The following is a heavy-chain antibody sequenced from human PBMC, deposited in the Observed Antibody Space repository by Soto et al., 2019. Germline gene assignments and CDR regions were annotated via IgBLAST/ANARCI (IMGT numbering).Heavy chain of an antibody. CDR3: ARQPYCISTSCTNWFDP. CDR2: MYHSGST. J-gene: IGHJ5*02. D-gene: IGHD2-2*01. CDR1: GGSISSGGYS. Sequence: PSETLSLTCAVSGGSISSGGYSWSWIRQPPGKGLEWIGYMYHSGSTYYNPSLKSRVTISVDTSKNQFSLKLSSVTAADTAVYYCARQPYCISTSCTNWFDPWGQGTLVTVSS. V-gene: IGHV4-30-2*05.